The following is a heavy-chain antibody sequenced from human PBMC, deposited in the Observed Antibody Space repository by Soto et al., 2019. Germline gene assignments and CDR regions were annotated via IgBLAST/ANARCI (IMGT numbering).Heavy chain of an antibody. CDR3: ARGYIVVVVAATSPFDY. CDR1: GGSISSSSYY. J-gene: IGHJ4*02. D-gene: IGHD2-15*01. Sequence: TLSLTCTVSGGSISSSSYYWGWIRQPPGKGLEWIGSIYYSGSTYYNPSLKSRVTISVGTSKNQFSLKLSSVTAADTAVYYCARGYIVVVVAATSPFDYWGQGTLVTVSS. CDR2: IYYSGST. V-gene: IGHV4-39*01.